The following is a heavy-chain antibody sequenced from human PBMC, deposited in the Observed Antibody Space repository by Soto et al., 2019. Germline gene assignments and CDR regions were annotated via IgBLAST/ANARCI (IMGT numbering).Heavy chain of an antibody. CDR3: ARQLGGGDYVDY. CDR2: IYYGGST. D-gene: IGHD2-15*01. CDR1: GGFISSSSYY. J-gene: IGHJ4*02. Sequence: QLQLQESGPGLVKPSETLSLTCTVSGGFISSSSYYWGWIRQPPGKGLEWIGSIYYGGSTYYNPSLKSRVTRSVDTSKNQFSLKLSSVTAADTAVYYRARQLGGGDYVDYWGQGTLVTVSS. V-gene: IGHV4-39*01.